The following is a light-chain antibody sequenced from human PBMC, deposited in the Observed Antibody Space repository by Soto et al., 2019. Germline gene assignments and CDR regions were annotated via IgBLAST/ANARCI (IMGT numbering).Light chain of an antibody. CDR3: QQYGSSPPT. Sequence: EIVLTQSPGTLSLSPGERATLSCRASQSVSRSLLAWYQQKPGQAPRLLIYGASTRATGIADRFSGSGSGTDFTLTISRLEPEDFAVYYCQQYGSSPPTFGPGTKVDIK. V-gene: IGKV3-20*01. J-gene: IGKJ3*01. CDR1: QSVSRSL. CDR2: GAS.